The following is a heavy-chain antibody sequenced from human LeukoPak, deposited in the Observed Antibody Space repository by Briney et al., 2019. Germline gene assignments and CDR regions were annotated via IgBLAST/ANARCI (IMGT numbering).Heavy chain of an antibody. Sequence: GGSLRLSCAASGFTFRRYTLNWVRQAPGKGLEWISYIGSDNTTIDYADSVKGRFTISRDNSKNTLYLQMNSLRAEDTAVYYCAGSIVGARGYWGQGTLVTVSS. CDR1: GFTFRRYT. D-gene: IGHD1-26*01. CDR3: AGSIVGARGY. J-gene: IGHJ4*02. V-gene: IGHV3-48*01. CDR2: IGSDNTTI.